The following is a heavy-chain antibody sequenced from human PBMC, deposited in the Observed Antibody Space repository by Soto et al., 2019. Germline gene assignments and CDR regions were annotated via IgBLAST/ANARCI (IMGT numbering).Heavy chain of an antibody. CDR3: AKDQGIAASHGID. V-gene: IGHV3-30*18. CDR1: GFTFNNYG. J-gene: IGHJ3*01. Sequence: QVQLVESEGGVVQPGRSLRLSCAASGFTFNNYGMHWVRQAPGKGLEWVAVISNDGSDKYYADSVKGRLTISRDNSKNTVYLQMNSLRAEDMAVYYCAKDQGIAASHGIDWGQGTMVTVSS. CDR2: ISNDGSDK. D-gene: IGHD6-13*01.